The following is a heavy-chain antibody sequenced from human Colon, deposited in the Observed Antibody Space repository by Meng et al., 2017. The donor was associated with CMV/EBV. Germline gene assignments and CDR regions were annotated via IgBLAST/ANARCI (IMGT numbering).Heavy chain of an antibody. V-gene: IGHV3-23*01. J-gene: IGHJ4*02. CDR1: GVTFSDYA. CDR2: INARGSTK. CDR3: VKGRASPGTSYFDL. D-gene: IGHD2-21*01. Sequence: GGSLRLSCATSGVTFSDYALSWVRQAPGKGLEWVPIINARGSTKYYADSVKGRLTISRDTSNNTMYVQMNSLRVEDTAIYYCVKGRASPGTSYFDLWGQGTLVTVSS.